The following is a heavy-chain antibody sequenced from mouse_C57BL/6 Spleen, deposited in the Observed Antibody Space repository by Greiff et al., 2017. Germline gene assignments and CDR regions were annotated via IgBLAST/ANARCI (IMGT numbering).Heavy chain of an antibody. V-gene: IGHV1-81*01. CDR1: GYTFTSYG. D-gene: IGHD4-1*01. J-gene: IGHJ3*01. CDR2: IYPRSGNT. CDR3: ARVAGTGFAY. Sequence: VKLMESGAELARPGASVKLSCKASGYTFTSYGISWVKQRTGQGLEWIGEIYPRSGNTYYNEKFKGKATLTADKSSSTAYMELRSLTSEDSAVYFCARVAGTGFAYWGQGTLVTVSA.